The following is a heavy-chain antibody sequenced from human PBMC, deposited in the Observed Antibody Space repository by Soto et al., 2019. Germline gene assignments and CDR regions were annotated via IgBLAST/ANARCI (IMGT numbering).Heavy chain of an antibody. J-gene: IGHJ4*02. CDR1: GFTFSNYD. CDR3: ARRDCGSGRNCEFGAPAFAY. Sequence: PGVSLRLSCAASGFTFSNYDMSWVRQAPGKGLEWVPSVSSSGSSTYYADSVKGRFTISRDNSKNTLYLQMSSLGAADTAVYHCARRDCGSGRNCEFGAPAFAYWGQGSLVTVS. D-gene: IGHD2-21*01. CDR2: VSSSGSST. V-gene: IGHV3-23*01.